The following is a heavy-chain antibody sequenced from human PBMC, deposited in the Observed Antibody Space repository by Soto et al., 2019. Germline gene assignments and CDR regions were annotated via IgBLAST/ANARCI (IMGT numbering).Heavy chain of an antibody. D-gene: IGHD3-3*01. V-gene: IGHV1-8*01. CDR1: GYTFASYN. CDR3: ARGGRYLEWFPWFDP. CDR2: MNPNNGDT. J-gene: IGHJ5*02. Sequence: ASVKVSCKASGYTFASYNIYWVRQTTGHGLEWMGWMNPNNGDTGPSRKFLGRLTMTRNTSIRTVYMELSSLTYEDTAVYYCARGGRYLEWFPWFDPWGQGTPVTVSS.